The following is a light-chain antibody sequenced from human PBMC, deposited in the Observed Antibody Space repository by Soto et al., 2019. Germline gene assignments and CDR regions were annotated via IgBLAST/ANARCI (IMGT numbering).Light chain of an antibody. V-gene: IGKV1-5*01. CDR1: QSITIW. Sequence: DIQMTQSPSTLSASVGDRVTITCRASQSITIWLAWYQQKPGKAPKLLIFDASSLESGVPSRFSGSGSGTAFTLTISSLQPDDFATYYCEHDNSYSWTFGQGTKVEIK. J-gene: IGKJ1*01. CDR3: EHDNSYSWT. CDR2: DAS.